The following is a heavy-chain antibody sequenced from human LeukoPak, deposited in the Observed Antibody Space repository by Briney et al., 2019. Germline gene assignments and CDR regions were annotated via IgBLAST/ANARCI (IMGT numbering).Heavy chain of an antibody. CDR1: GFTFSSYG. CDR3: AKRNRSGSYYVLDY. Sequence: GGSLRLSCAASGFTFSSYGMSWVRQAPGKGLQWVSAISGSGGSTYYADSVKGRFTISRDNSKNTLYLQMNSLRAEDTAVYYCAKRNRSGSYYVLDYWGQGILVTVSS. D-gene: IGHD1-26*01. V-gene: IGHV3-23*01. J-gene: IGHJ4*02. CDR2: ISGSGGST.